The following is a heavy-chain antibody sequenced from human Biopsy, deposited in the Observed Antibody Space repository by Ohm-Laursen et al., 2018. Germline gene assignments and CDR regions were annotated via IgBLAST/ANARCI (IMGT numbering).Heavy chain of an antibody. CDR1: GFTFSNYA. V-gene: IGHV3-23*01. D-gene: IGHD4-17*01. CDR3: AKAAHTYGSEQDS. Sequence: SLRLSCAASGFTFSNYAMNWVRQAPGKGLQWVSTITGTGSGIGTTTYYADSVKGRFTISRDNSKNTVYLLMNSLRADDTAIYFCAKAAHTYGSEQDSWGQGTLVAVSS. CDR2: ITGTGSGIGTTT. J-gene: IGHJ4*02.